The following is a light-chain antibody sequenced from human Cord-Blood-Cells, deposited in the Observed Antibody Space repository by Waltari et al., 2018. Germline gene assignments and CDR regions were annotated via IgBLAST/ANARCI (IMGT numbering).Light chain of an antibody. Sequence: QSVLTQPPSPSGTPGPGVTIPCSGSSSNIGRNTVNWYQQLPGTAPKLLIYSNNQRPSGVPDRFSGSKSGTSASLAISGLQAEDEADYYCAAWDDSLNGPVFGGGTKLTVL. CDR3: AAWDDSLNGPV. V-gene: IGLV1-44*01. CDR1: SSNIGRNT. J-gene: IGLJ3*02. CDR2: SNN.